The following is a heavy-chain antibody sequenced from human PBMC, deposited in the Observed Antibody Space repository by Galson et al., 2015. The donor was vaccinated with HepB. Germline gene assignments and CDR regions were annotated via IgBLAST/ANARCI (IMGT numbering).Heavy chain of an antibody. CDR1: GFSLSTSGVG. CDR3: AHRRSRRGYQYYYYGMDV. V-gene: IGHV2-5*01. Sequence: PALVKPTQTLTLTCTFSGFSLSTSGVGVGWIRQPPGKALEWLALIYWNDDKRYSPSLKSRLTITKDTSKNQVVLTMTNMDPVDTATYYCAHRRSRRGYQYYYYGMDVWGQGTTVTVSS. J-gene: IGHJ6*02. CDR2: IYWNDDK. D-gene: IGHD2-2*01.